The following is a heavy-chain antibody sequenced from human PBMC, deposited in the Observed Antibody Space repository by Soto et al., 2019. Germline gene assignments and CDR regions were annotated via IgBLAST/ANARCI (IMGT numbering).Heavy chain of an antibody. CDR3: ARVRGYRGPRTPDWYFDL. CDR1: GGTFSSYA. J-gene: IGHJ2*01. Sequence: QVQLVQSGAEVKKPGSSVKVSCKASGGTFSSYAISWVRQAPGQGLEWMGGIIPIFGTANYAQKFQGRVTITADESTGTAYMELSSLRSEDTGVYYCARVRGYRGPRTPDWYFDLWGRGTLVTVSS. D-gene: IGHD5-18*01. CDR2: IIPIFGTA. V-gene: IGHV1-69*01.